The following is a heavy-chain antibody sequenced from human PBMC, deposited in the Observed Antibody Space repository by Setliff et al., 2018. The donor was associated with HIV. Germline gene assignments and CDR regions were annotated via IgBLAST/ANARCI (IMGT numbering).Heavy chain of an antibody. CDR1: GFTFSDYY. J-gene: IGHJ4*02. CDR2: ISSRGSTI. V-gene: IGHV3-11*04. Sequence: GGSLRLSCAASGFTFSDYYMSWIRQAPGKGLEWVSYISSRGSTIYYADSVKGRFTISRDNAKNSLYLQMNTLRAEDTAVYFCARPPYGDYGLDYWGQGTLVTVSS. CDR3: ARPPYGDYGLDY. D-gene: IGHD4-17*01.